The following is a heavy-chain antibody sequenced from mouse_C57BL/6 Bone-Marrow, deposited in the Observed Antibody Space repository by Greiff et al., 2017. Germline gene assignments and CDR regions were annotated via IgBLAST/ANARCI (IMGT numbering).Heavy chain of an antibody. D-gene: IGHD1-1*01. V-gene: IGHV1-81*01. CDR1: GYTFTSYG. CDR3: ATPYYYGSSYQFAY. Sequence: VQLQQSGAELARPGASVKLSCKASGYTFTSYGISWVKQRTGQGLEWIGEIYPRSGNTYYNEKFKGKATLTADKSSSTAYMELRSLTSADSAVYFCATPYYYGSSYQFAYWGQGTLVTVSA. CDR2: IYPRSGNT. J-gene: IGHJ3*01.